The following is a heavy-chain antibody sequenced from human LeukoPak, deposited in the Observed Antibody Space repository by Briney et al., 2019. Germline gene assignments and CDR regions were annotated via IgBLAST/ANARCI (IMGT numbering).Heavy chain of an antibody. CDR2: IYHSGST. Sequence: SETLSLTCAVSGGSISSSNWWSWVRQPPGKGLEWIGEIYHSGSTNYNPSLKSRVTISVDTSKNQFSLKLSSVTAADTAVYYCARQRSYYDSSGFRNYYFDYWGQGTLVTVSS. D-gene: IGHD3-22*01. V-gene: IGHV4-4*02. CDR3: ARQRSYYDSSGFRNYYFDY. CDR1: GGSISSSNW. J-gene: IGHJ4*02.